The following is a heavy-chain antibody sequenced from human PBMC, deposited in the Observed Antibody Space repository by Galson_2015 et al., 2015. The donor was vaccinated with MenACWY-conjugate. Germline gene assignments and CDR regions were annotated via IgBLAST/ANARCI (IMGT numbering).Heavy chain of an antibody. CDR2: ISYDGSNE. CDR1: GFTFRRFG. V-gene: IGHV3-30*18. Sequence: SLRLSSAASGFTFRRFGMHWVRQAPGKGLEWMAVISYDGSNESYADSVKGRFTISRDNSKNTLYLQMNSLRADDTAVYYCAKDWSVPYSTISYYFYMDVWGKGTTVTVSS. J-gene: IGHJ6*03. CDR3: AKDWSVPYSTISYYFYMDV. D-gene: IGHD6-13*01.